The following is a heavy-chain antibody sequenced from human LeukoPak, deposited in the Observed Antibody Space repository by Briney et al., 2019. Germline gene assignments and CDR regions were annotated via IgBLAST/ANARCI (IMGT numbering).Heavy chain of an antibody. CDR1: GFTFSSHW. Sequence: GGSLRLSCAASGFTFSSHWMHWVRQAPGKGLVWVSRINSDGSSISYADSVKGRFTISRDNAKNTLYLQMNSLRAEDTALYYCAKDPLEYSSSFDYWGQGTLVTVSS. J-gene: IGHJ4*02. D-gene: IGHD6-6*01. CDR3: AKDPLEYSSSFDY. CDR2: INSDGSSI. V-gene: IGHV3-74*01.